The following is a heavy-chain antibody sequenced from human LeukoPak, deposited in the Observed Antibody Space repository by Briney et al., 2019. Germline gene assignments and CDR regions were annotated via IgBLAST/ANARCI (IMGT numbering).Heavy chain of an antibody. CDR1: GFTFSSYW. Sequence: PGGSLRLSCAASGFTFSSYWMSWVRQAPGKGLEWVANIKQDGSEKYYVDSVKGRFTISRDNAKNSLYLQMNSLRAEDTAVYYCAREGAVGYGDYQDAFDIWGQGTMVTVSS. J-gene: IGHJ3*02. CDR2: IKQDGSEK. CDR3: AREGAVGYGDYQDAFDI. D-gene: IGHD4-17*01. V-gene: IGHV3-7*01.